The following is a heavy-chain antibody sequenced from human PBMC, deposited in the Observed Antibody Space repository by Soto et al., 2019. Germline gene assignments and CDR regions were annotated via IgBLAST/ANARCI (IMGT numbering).Heavy chain of an antibody. Sequence: QVQLVQSGAEVKKPGASVKVSCKASGYTFTSYGISWVRQAPGQGLEWMGWISAYNGNTNYAQKLHGRVNMPTDTSPSTAHMELRSLRSDDTAVYYCARDPQNSSSWDLNWFDPWGQGTLVTVSS. CDR2: ISAYNGNT. J-gene: IGHJ5*02. D-gene: IGHD6-13*01. V-gene: IGHV1-18*01. CDR1: GYTFTSYG. CDR3: ARDPQNSSSWDLNWFDP.